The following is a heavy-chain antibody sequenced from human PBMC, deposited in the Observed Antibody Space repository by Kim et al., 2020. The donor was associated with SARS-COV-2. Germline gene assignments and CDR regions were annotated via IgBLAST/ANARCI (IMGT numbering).Heavy chain of an antibody. CDR1: GFRFSSYG. Sequence: GGSLRLSCAVSGFRFSSYGMHWVRQAPGKGLEWVAVIWYDGSKKYYSDSVKGRFTVSSDDSKNKVYLEMNSLRVEDTAVYHCWRDNDHGGHYDQFDSWG. J-gene: IGHJ5*01. V-gene: IGHV3-33*01. CDR2: IWYDGSKK. D-gene: IGHD3-3*01. CDR3: WRDNDHGGHYDQFDS.